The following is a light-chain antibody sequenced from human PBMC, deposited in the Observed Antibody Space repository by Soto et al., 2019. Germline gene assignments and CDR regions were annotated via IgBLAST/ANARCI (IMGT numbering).Light chain of an antibody. Sequence: QSALTQPPSASGSPGQSVAISCTGTSSDVGGYNYVSWFQQHPGKAPKVMIYEVSKRPSGIPDRFSGSKSGNTASLTVSGLQPEEEAEYYCSSYAGRNNVVFGGGTKLTVL. CDR2: EVS. CDR3: SSYAGRNNVV. V-gene: IGLV2-8*01. J-gene: IGLJ2*01. CDR1: SSDVGGYNY.